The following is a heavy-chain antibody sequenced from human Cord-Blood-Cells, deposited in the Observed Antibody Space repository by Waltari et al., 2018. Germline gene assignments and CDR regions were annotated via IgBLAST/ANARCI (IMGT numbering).Heavy chain of an antibody. J-gene: IGHJ4*02. CDR2: IYSGGST. D-gene: IGHD6-19*01. V-gene: IGHV3-53*01. CDR3: ARGRYSSGFDY. CDR1: GFTVSRTY. Sequence: EVQLVESGGGLLQPGGFLRSPCAASGFTVSRTYLSSVRQAPGKVLEWVSVIYSGGSTYYAASVKGRFTISRDNSKNTLYLQMDSLRAEDTAVYYCARGRYSSGFDYWGQGTLVTVSS.